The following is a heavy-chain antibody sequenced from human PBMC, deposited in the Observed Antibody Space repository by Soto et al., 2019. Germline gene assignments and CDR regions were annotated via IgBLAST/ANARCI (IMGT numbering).Heavy chain of an antibody. J-gene: IGHJ5*02. Sequence: QGQLVESGGGVVQPGRSLRLSCVASGFTFSNFGVHWIRQAPGKGLEWVAVITYDGRNKYYADSVKGRFTFSRDNSKNTLYLQMNGLRVDDTAFYYCATDLGRTVGASWGQGTLVTVSS. V-gene: IGHV3-30*03. CDR1: GFTFSNFG. CDR3: ATDLGRTVGAS. CDR2: ITYDGRNK. D-gene: IGHD1-26*01.